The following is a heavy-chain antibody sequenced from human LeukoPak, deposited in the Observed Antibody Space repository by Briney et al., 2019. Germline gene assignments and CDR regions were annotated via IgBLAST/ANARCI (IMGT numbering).Heavy chain of an antibody. CDR3: AREYSSSWYPFDY. J-gene: IGHJ4*02. CDR2: IKQDGSEK. CDR1: GFTFSNAW. D-gene: IGHD6-13*01. V-gene: IGHV3-7*01. Sequence: TGGSLRLSCAASGFTFSNAWMSWVRQAPGKGLEWVANIKQDGSEKYYVDSVKGRFTISRDNAKNSLYLQMNSLRAEDTAVYYCAREYSSSWYPFDYWGQGTLVTVSS.